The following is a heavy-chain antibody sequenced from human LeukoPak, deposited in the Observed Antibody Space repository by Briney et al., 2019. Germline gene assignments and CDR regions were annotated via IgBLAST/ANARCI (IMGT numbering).Heavy chain of an antibody. CDR1: GFTFSDYD. CDR2: IGTVGDT. CDR3: ARFGPVAFDT. V-gene: IGHV3-13*01. J-gene: IGHJ3*02. Sequence: GGSLRLSCAASGFTFSDYDMHWVRQVTGRGLEWVSTIGTVGDTYYRDSVKGRFTISRENANNSLYLQMNSLRGGDTAVYYCARFGPVAFDTWGPGTMVTVSS. D-gene: IGHD3-16*01.